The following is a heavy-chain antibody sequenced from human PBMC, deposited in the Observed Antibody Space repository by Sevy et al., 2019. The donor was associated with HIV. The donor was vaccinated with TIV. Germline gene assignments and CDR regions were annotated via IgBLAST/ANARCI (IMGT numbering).Heavy chain of an antibody. V-gene: IGHV3-30-3*01. D-gene: IGHD6-13*01. Sequence: GGSLRLSCAASGLTFSSYAMHWVRQAPGKGLEWVAVISYDGSNKYYADSVKGRFTISRDNSKNTLYLQMNSLRAEDTAVYYCARDLCIAAAGKDGNWFDPWGQGTLVTVSS. CDR3: ARDLCIAAAGKDGNWFDP. J-gene: IGHJ5*02. CDR1: GLTFSSYA. CDR2: ISYDGSNK.